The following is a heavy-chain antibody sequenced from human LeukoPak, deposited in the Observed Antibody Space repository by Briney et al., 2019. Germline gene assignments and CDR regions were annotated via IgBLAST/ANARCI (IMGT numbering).Heavy chain of an antibody. CDR2: IYYSGST. CDR3: APTRIVGAPRDWFDP. V-gene: IGHV4-39*01. J-gene: IGHJ5*02. D-gene: IGHD1-26*01. CDR1: GGSISSSSYY. Sequence: SETLSLTCTVSGGSISSSSYYWGWIRQPPGKGLEWIGSIYYSGSTYYNPSLKSRVTISVDTSKNQFSLKLSSVTAADTAVYYCAPTRIVGAPRDWFDPWGQGTLVTVSS.